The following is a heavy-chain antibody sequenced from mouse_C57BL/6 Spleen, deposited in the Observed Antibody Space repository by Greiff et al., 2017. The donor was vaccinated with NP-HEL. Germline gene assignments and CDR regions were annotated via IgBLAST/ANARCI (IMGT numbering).Heavy chain of an antibody. Sequence: VQLQQPGAELVKPGASVKMSCKASGYTFTSYWITWVKQRPGQGLEWIGDIYPGSGSTNYNEKFKSKATLTVDTSSSTAYMQLSSLTSEDSAVYYCARERIYDGYYGGFDYWGQGTTLTVSS. J-gene: IGHJ2*01. CDR3: ARERIYDGYYGGFDY. V-gene: IGHV1-55*01. D-gene: IGHD2-3*01. CDR1: GYTFTSYW. CDR2: IYPGSGST.